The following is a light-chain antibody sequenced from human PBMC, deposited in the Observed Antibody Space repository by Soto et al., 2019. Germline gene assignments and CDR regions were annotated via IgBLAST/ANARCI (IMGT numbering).Light chain of an antibody. Sequence: EIVLTQSPGTLSLSPGERATLSCRASQSVSSSYLAWYQQKPGQAPRLLIYGASSRATGIPDRFSGSGSGTDFTLTISRLESEDFAVYYCQQYSSSPTRTFGQGTRVEIK. CDR2: GAS. CDR3: QQYSSSPTRT. J-gene: IGKJ5*01. V-gene: IGKV3-20*01. CDR1: QSVSSSY.